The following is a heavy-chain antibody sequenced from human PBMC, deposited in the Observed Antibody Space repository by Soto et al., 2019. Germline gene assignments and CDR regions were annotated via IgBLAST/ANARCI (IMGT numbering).Heavy chain of an antibody. CDR2: IIPIFGTA. V-gene: IGHV1-69*13. CDR3: ARGRPTYYDFWSGPYDAFDI. Sequence: ASVKVSCKASGGTFSSYAISWVRQAPGQGREWMGGIIPIFGTANYAQKFQGRVTITADESTSTAYMELSSLRSEDTAVYYCARGRPTYYDFWSGPYDAFDIWGQGXMVTVSS. CDR1: GGTFSSYA. D-gene: IGHD3-3*01. J-gene: IGHJ3*02.